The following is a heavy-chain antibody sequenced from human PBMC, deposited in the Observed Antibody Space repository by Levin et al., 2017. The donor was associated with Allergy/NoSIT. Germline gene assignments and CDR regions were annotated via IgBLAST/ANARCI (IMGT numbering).Heavy chain of an antibody. Sequence: ASVKVSCTASGYTFTGYYMHWVRQAPGHGLEWMGWINPNSGGTNFAQKFEDRVTMTRDTSIRTAYMELSRLRSDDTAVYYCARDSGGGSAWNWFDPWGQGTLVTVSS. CDR1: GYTFTGYY. CDR3: ARDSGGGSAWNWFDP. D-gene: IGHD2-15*01. J-gene: IGHJ5*02. V-gene: IGHV1-2*02. CDR2: INPNSGGT.